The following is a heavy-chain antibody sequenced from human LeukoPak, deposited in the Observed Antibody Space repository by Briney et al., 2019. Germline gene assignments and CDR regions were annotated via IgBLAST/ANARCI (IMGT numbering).Heavy chain of an antibody. CDR1: GGSFSGYY. CDR3: ARVGYYGSGPETHSFGYYYYGMDV. J-gene: IGHJ6*02. Sequence: PSETLSLTCAVYGGSFSGYYWSWIRQPPGKGLEWIGEINHSGSTNYNPSLKSRVTISVDTSKNQFSLKLSSVTAADTAVYYCARVGYYGSGPETHSFGYYYYGMDVWGQGTTVTVSS. D-gene: IGHD3-10*01. CDR2: INHSGST. V-gene: IGHV4-34*01.